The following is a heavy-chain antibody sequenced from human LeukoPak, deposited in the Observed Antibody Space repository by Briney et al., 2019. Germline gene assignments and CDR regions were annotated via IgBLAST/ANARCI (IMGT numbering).Heavy chain of an antibody. CDR3: ARVSPYCSSTSCYTDY. Sequence: GGSLRLSCAASGFTFSSYSMNWVRQAPGKGLEWDSSISSSSSYIYYADSVKGRFTISRDNAKNSLYLQMNSLRAEDTAVYYCARVSPYCSSTSCYTDYWGQGTLVTVSS. D-gene: IGHD2-2*02. CDR2: ISSSSSYI. V-gene: IGHV3-21*01. J-gene: IGHJ4*02. CDR1: GFTFSSYS.